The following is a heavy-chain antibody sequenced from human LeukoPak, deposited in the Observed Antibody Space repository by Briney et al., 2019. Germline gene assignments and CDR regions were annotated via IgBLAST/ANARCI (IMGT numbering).Heavy chain of an antibody. J-gene: IGHJ4*02. CDR1: GGTFSSYA. D-gene: IGHD4-11*01. V-gene: IGHV1-69*04. CDR2: IIPILGIA. CDR3: ARVRYSYSNYRSISYSDY. Sequence: ASVKVSCKASGGTFSSYAISWVRQAPGQGLEWMGRIIPILGIANYAQKFQGRVTITADKSTSTAYMELSSLRSEDTAVYYCARVRYSYSNYRSISYSDYWGQGTLVTVSS.